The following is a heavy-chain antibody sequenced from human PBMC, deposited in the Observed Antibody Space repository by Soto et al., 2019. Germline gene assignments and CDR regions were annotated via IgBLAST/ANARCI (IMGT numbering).Heavy chain of an antibody. CDR2: IYYSGST. CDR1: GGSISSSSYY. V-gene: IGHV4-39*07. Sequence: SETLSLTCTVSGGSISSSSYYWGWIRQPPGKGLEWIGSIYYSGSTYYNPSLKSRVTISVDTSKNQFSLKLSSVTAADTAVYYCARDSYYYGMDVWGQGTTVTVSS. CDR3: ARDSYYYGMDV. J-gene: IGHJ6*02.